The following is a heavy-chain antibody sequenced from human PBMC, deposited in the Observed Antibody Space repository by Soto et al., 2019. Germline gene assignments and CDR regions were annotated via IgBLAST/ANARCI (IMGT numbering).Heavy chain of an antibody. J-gene: IGHJ4*02. Sequence: GASVKVSCKASGYIFTSYYIHWVRQAPGQGLEWMGWINPFDGSRMFAQSFQGRVTMTKDTSKSQVALTMTNMDPVDTATYYCARTRGTTVYFDYWGQGTLVTVSS. CDR1: GYIFTSYY. D-gene: IGHD4-17*01. CDR3: ARTRGTTVYFDY. CDR2: INPFDGSR. V-gene: IGHV1-46*01.